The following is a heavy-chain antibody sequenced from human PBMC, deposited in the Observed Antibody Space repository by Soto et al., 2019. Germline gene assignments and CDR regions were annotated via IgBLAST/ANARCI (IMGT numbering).Heavy chain of an antibody. D-gene: IGHD7-27*01. CDR1: GFIVSRSH. CDR3: VRVTGAERH. CDR2: IYNHGQI. J-gene: IGHJ4*02. V-gene: IGHV3-53*01. Sequence: EVQLVESGGGLTQPGGSLRLSCVVSGFIVSRSHMMWVRQAPGKGLEGVSVIYNHGQINYEDPVKGRFTIARDNSKNTIYLQMNSLKVEDTAVYYCVRVTGAERHWGQGALVTVSS.